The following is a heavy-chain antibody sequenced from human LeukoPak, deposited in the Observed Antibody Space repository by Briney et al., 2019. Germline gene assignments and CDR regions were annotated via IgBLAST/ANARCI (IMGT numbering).Heavy chain of an antibody. Sequence: PSETLSLTYTVSGDSMIDNNFYWGWTRQSPQKGLEWIASIYYNGKSLYNPSLKSRVTISVDASKNQISLRLSSVAAADTAVYYCARDSSGVVRDFWGRGILVTVSS. CDR3: ARDSSGVVRDF. D-gene: IGHD3-3*01. CDR2: IYYNGKS. V-gene: IGHV4-39*07. CDR1: GDSMIDNNFY. J-gene: IGHJ4*02.